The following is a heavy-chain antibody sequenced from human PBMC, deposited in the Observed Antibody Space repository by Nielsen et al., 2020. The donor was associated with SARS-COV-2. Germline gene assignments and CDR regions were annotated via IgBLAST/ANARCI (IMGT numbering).Heavy chain of an antibody. D-gene: IGHD3-10*02. CDR3: AGLDVYHWYFDI. V-gene: IGHV4-34*08. J-gene: IGHJ2*01. CDR2: IYHSGST. Sequence: ESLKISCAASGFTFSSYGMHWIRQHPGKGLEWIGEIYHSGSTNYNPSLKSRVTISVDKSKNQFSLKLSSVTAADTAVYYCAGLDVYHWYFDIWGRGALVTVSS. CDR1: GFTFSSYG.